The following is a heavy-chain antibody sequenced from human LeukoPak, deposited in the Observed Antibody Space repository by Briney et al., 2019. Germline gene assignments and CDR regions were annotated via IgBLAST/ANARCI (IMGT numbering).Heavy chain of an antibody. CDR1: GLTFSSYA. CDR2: ISYDGNKK. J-gene: IGHJ1*01. V-gene: IGHV3-30-3*01. CDR3: ARDFSSSWYSYIQH. Sequence: PGGSLRLSCAASGLTFSSYAMHWVRRAPGKGLEWVSLISYDGNKKNYADSVKGRFTISRDNSKNTLYLQMNSLSAEDTAVYYCARDFSSSWYSYIQHWGQGTLVTVSS. D-gene: IGHD6-13*01.